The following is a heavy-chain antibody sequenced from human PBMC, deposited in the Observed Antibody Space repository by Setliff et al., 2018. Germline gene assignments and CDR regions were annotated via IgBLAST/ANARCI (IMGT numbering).Heavy chain of an antibody. CDR1: GFTFSTYR. J-gene: IGHJ4*02. CDR2: IWDDGGNK. CDR3: ARTCSGSDCYAGLES. D-gene: IGHD2-15*01. V-gene: IGHV3-33*08. Sequence: SLRLSCAASGFTFSTYRMHWVRQAPGKGLEWVAVIWDDGGNKYHADSVKGRFTISRDNSKNTLYLQMNSLRPEDTAVYYCARTCSGSDCYAGLESWGQGTPVTVSS.